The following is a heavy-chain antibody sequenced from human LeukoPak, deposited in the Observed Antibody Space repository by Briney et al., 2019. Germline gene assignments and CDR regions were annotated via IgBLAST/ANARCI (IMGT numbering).Heavy chain of an antibody. CDR3: ARALSPADYFDS. J-gene: IGHJ4*02. V-gene: IGHV3-66*01. CDR1: GFAVSSNY. CDR2: IYSGGST. Sequence: GGSLRLSCAASGFAVSSNYMSWVRQAPGKGLEWVSVIYSGGSTYYADSVKGRFTISRDNSKNTLYLQMTSLRVEDTAVYYCARALSPADYFDSWGQGTLVTVSS. D-gene: IGHD6-19*01.